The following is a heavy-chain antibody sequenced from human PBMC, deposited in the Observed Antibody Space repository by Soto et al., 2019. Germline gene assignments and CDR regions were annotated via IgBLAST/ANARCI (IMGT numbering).Heavy chain of an antibody. V-gene: IGHV3-74*01. CDR2: INSDGSST. J-gene: IGHJ4*02. CDR3: ARVGAQSSGYYPDY. Sequence: PGGSLRLSCAASGITFSSYWMHWVRQAPGKGLVWVSRINSDGSSTTYADSVKGRFTISRDNAKNTPYLQMNSLKAEDTAVYYCARVGAQSSGYYPDYWGQGTPVTVSS. D-gene: IGHD3-22*01. CDR1: GITFSSYW.